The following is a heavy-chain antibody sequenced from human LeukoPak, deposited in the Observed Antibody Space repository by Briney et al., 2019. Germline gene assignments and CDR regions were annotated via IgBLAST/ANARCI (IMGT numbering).Heavy chain of an antibody. D-gene: IGHD2-2*01. CDR2: INHSRST. Sequence: SETLSLTCAVYGGSFSGYYWSWIRQPPGKGLEWIGEINHSRSTNYNPSLKSRVTISVDTSKNQFFLKLSSVTAADTAVYYCARGRVVPAAGYFDYWGQGTLVTVSS. V-gene: IGHV4-34*01. CDR1: GGSFSGYY. J-gene: IGHJ4*02. CDR3: ARGRVVPAAGYFDY.